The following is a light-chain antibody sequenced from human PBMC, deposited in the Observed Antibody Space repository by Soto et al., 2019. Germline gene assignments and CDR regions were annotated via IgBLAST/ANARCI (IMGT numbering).Light chain of an antibody. Sequence: LTQPPSASGSPGQSVAISCTGTSSDVGGYDYVSWYQQHPGKAPKLMIYDVSKRPSGVPDRFSGSKSGNTASLTVSGLQAEDEADYYCSSYAGTYIVFGTGTKVTVL. CDR1: SSDVGGYDY. J-gene: IGLJ1*01. V-gene: IGLV2-8*01. CDR3: SSYAGTYIV. CDR2: DVS.